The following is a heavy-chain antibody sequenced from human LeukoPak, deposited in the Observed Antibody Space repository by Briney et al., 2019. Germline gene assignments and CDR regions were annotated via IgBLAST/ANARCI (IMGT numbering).Heavy chain of an antibody. J-gene: IGHJ4*02. V-gene: IGHV4-59*08. CDR2: IYYSGST. CDR1: GGSISSYY. CDR3: AGTTVTNPYYFDY. Sequence: KASETLSLTCTVSGGSISSYYWSWIRQPPGKGLEWIGYIYYSGSTNYNPSLKSRVTISVDTSKNQFSLKLSSVTAADTAVYYCAGTTVTNPYYFDYWGQGNLVTVSS. D-gene: IGHD4-17*01.